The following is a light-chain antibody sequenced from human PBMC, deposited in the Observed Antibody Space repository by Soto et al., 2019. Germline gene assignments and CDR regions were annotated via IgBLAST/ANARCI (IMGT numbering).Light chain of an antibody. V-gene: IGKV3-20*01. J-gene: IGKJ4*01. Sequence: EIVLTQSPDTLSLSPGERATLSCRASQTVTNRFLAWYQQKPGQAPRLLMYDVATRITGVPDRFSGSGSGTDFTLTITRLEPEDFAVYYCQHYGASVPLTFGGGTKVEVK. CDR2: DVA. CDR3: QHYGASVPLT. CDR1: QTVTNRF.